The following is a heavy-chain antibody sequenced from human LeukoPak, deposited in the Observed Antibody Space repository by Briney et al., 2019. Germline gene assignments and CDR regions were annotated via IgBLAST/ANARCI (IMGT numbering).Heavy chain of an antibody. D-gene: IGHD4-17*01. CDR2: MNPNSGNT. V-gene: IGHV1-8*01. CDR1: GHTFINYD. Sequence: ASVKVSCKASGHTFINYDINWVRQATGQGLEWMGWMNPNSGNTGYAQKFQGRVTMTRNTSISTAYMELGSLRSEDTAVYYCARGNTYDYGEGAPFDIWGQGTMVTVSS. J-gene: IGHJ3*02. CDR3: ARGNTYDYGEGAPFDI.